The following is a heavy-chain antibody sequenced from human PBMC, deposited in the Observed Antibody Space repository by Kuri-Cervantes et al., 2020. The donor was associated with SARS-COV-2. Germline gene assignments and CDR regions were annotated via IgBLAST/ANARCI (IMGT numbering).Heavy chain of an antibody. D-gene: IGHD2-2*01. V-gene: IGHV3-23*01. CDR3: GRRYCSTTSCLVDY. CDR1: GFTFSSYA. CDR2: ISGSGGST. J-gene: IGHJ4*02. Sequence: GESLKISCAASGFTFSSYAMSWVRQAPGKGLEWVSAISGSGGSTYYADFVKGRFTISRDNAKNSLYLQMKSLTAEDAGVYYCGRRYCSTTSCLVDYWGRGTLVTVSS.